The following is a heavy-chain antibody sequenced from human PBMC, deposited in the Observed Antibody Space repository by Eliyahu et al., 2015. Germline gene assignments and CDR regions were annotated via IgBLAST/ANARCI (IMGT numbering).Heavy chain of an antibody. V-gene: IGHV3-33*01. CDR2: LSPDGTKV. CDR1: XXNFGNFA. Sequence: QAQLVQSGGGGVRPGGSLRLSCAAXXXNFGNFAMXGVPRASGKGLEWVASLSPDGTKVDYVDAVRGRFTISRDNSKRTVSLEMNVVRSDDASVYFCARGEAPPTTADYYSSTPFDIWGRGTVVTVSS. J-gene: IGHJ3*02. D-gene: IGHD4/OR15-4a*01. CDR3: ARGEAPPTTADYYSSTPFDI.